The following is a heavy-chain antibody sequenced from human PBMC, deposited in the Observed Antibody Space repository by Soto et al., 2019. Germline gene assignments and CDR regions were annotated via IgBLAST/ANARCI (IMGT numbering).Heavy chain of an antibody. CDR1: GYTFTRYT. Sequence: ASVKVSCKASGYTFTRYTMNWVRQAPGQRLEWMGWINPDNGNTKSSQKFQDRVIITRDTSASTAYMDLSSLRSDDTAVYYCARGRIEYSSSADAFDIWGQGTMVTVSS. CDR3: ARGRIEYSSSADAFDI. V-gene: IGHV1-3*01. J-gene: IGHJ3*02. CDR2: INPDNGNT. D-gene: IGHD6-6*01.